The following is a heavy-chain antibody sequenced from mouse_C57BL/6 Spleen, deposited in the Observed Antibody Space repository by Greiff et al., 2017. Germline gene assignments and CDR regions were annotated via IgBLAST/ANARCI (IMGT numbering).Heavy chain of an antibody. CDR2: ISSGGDYI. CDR1: GFTFSSYA. J-gene: IGHJ2*01. V-gene: IGHV5-9-1*02. Sequence: DVMLVESGEGLVKPGGSLKLSCAASGFTFSSYAMSWVRQTPEKRLEWVAYISSGGDYIYYADTVKGRFTISRDNARNTLYLQMSSLKSEDTAMYYCTRDQQLEDYFDYWGQGTTLTVSS. D-gene: IGHD3-1*01. CDR3: TRDQQLEDYFDY.